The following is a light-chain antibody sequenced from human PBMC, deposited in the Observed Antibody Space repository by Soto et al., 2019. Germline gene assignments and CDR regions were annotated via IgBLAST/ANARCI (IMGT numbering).Light chain of an antibody. CDR2: DTS. J-gene: IGKJ1*01. V-gene: IGKV3-15*01. CDR1: QSVSSK. Sequence: EMVMTQSPATLSVAPGERATLSCRASQSVSSKLAWYQTKPGQAPRLIISDTSTRATGIPARFSGSGSGTGFTLTISSLQTEDLAVYYCQQYSQWPPFTFGQGTKVDIK. CDR3: QQYSQWPPFT.